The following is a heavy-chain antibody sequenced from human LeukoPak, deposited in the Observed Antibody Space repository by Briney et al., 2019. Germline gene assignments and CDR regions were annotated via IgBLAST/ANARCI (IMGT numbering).Heavy chain of an antibody. CDR3: ASLAMDLNYDILTGYPALFDY. J-gene: IGHJ4*02. CDR1: GFTFSSYA. D-gene: IGHD3-9*01. Sequence: GGSLRLSCAASGFTFSSYAMHWVRQAPGKGLEWVAVISYDGSNKYYADSVKGRFTISRDNSKNTLYLQMNSLRAEDTAVYYCASLAMDLNYDILTGYPALFDYWGQGTLVTVSS. V-gene: IGHV3-30-3*01. CDR2: ISYDGSNK.